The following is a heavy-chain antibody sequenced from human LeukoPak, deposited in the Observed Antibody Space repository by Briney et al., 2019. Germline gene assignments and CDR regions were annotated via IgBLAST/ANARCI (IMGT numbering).Heavy chain of an antibody. CDR1: GGSITSTNW. CDR3: SRENGAFSPFGY. J-gene: IGHJ4*02. V-gene: IGHV4-4*02. D-gene: IGHD2-8*01. CDR2: VSLSGLT. Sequence: PSETLSLTCGVSGGSITSTNWWSWVRLPPGQGLEWIGEVSLSGLTNYNPSLSSRVIMALDTSKNHLSLHLTSVTAADTAVYYCSRENGAFSPFGYWGQGYLVTVLS.